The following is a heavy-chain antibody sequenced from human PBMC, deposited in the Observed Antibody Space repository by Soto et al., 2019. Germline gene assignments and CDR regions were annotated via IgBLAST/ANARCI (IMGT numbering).Heavy chain of an antibody. J-gene: IGHJ4*02. CDR1: GYTLTELS. Sequence: GASVKVSCKVSGYTLTELSMHWVRQAPGKGLGWMGGFDPEDGETIYAQKFQGRVTMTEDTSTDTAYMELSSLRSEDTAVYYCATGYCSGGSCLISFDYWGQGTLVTVSS. CDR3: ATGYCSGGSCLISFDY. V-gene: IGHV1-24*01. CDR2: FDPEDGET. D-gene: IGHD2-15*01.